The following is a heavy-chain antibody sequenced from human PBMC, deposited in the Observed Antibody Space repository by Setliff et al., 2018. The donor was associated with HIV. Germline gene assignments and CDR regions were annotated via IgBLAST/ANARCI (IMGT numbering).Heavy chain of an antibody. CDR3: ARVISGRGRELLDFDY. D-gene: IGHD3-10*01. CDR2: MNPSGAT. CDR1: GYTLTNYD. Sequence: VASVKVSCKASGYTLTNYDINWVRQATGQGLEWMGWMNPSGATGYAQEFQGRVTMTRDTSISTAYMELSSLRSEDTAVYYCARVISGRGRELLDFDYWGHGTQVTVSS. V-gene: IGHV1-8*02. J-gene: IGHJ4*01.